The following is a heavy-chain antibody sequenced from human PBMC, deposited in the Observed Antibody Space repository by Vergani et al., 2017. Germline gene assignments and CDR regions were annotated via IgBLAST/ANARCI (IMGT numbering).Heavy chain of an antibody. J-gene: IGHJ4*02. V-gene: IGHV4-31*03. D-gene: IGHD3-22*01. CDR1: GGSISSGGYY. Sequence: QVQLQESGPGLVKPSQTLSLTCTVSGGSISSGGYYWSWIRQHPGKGLEWIGYIYYSGSTYYNPSLKSRVTISVDTSKDQFSLKLSSVTAAYTAVYYCAVDYDSSGYYGYWGQGTLVTVSS. CDR3: AVDYDSSGYYGY. CDR2: IYYSGST.